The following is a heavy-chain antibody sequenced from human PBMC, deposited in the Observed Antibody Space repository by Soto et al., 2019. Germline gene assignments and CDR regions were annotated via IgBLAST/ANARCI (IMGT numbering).Heavy chain of an antibody. V-gene: IGHV4-38-2*01. D-gene: IGHD3-22*01. CDR2: MYHSGGI. CDR3: ARVSYFDGSGHYYYFDY. Sequence: SETLSLTCAVSGYSISSGYYWGWIRQPPGNGLQWIGNMYHSGGIYYNPSLKSRVTISVDTSKNQFSLKPSSVTAADKAVYYCARVSYFDGSGHYYYFDYWGQGTLVTVSS. CDR1: GYSISSGYY. J-gene: IGHJ4*02.